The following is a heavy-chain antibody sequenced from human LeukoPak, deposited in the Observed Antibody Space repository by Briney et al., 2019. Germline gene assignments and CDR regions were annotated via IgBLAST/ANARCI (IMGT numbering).Heavy chain of an antibody. D-gene: IGHD4-23*01. CDR1: GFTFGTYW. Sequence: GGSLRLSCAASGFTFGTYWMHWVRQVPGKGLVWVSRINTDGSTTNYADSVKGRFTMSRDNAKNTLYLQMNSLRAEDTAVYYCARDSYGGNSLIGYWGQGTLVTVSS. CDR3: ARDSYGGNSLIGY. J-gene: IGHJ4*02. CDR2: INTDGSTT. V-gene: IGHV3-74*01.